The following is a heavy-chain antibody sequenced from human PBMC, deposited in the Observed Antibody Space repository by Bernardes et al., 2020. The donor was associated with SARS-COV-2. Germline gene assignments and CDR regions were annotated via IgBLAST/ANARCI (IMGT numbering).Heavy chain of an antibody. J-gene: IGHJ5*02. V-gene: IGHV2-5*02. CDR3: AHRGAVVAATWNWFDP. CDR2: IYWDDDK. CDR1: GFSLSTSGVG. D-gene: IGHD2-15*01. Sequence: SGPTLVKPTQTLTLTCTFSGFSLSTSGVGVGWIRQPPGKALEWLALIYWDDDKRYSPSLKSRLTITKDTSKNQVVLTMTNMDPVDTATYYCAHRGAVVAATWNWFDPWGQGTLVTVSS.